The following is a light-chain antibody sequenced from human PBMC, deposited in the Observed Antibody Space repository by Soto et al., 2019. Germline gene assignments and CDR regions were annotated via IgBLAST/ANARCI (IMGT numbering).Light chain of an antibody. Sequence: QSVLTQPPSVSGAPGQRVTISCTGSSSNIGAGYDVHWYQHLPGTAPKLLIYGNNNWPSGVPDRFSGSTSGTSASLAITGLQAEDEADYYCQSYDTNLRAWVFGGGTKLTVL. CDR2: GNN. V-gene: IGLV1-40*01. CDR1: SSNIGAGYD. J-gene: IGLJ3*02. CDR3: QSYDTNLRAWV.